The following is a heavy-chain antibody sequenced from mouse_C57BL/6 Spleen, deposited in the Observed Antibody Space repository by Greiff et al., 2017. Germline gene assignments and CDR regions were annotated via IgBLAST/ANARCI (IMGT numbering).Heavy chain of an antibody. Sequence: EVKLQESGPGMVKPSQSLSLTCTVTGYSITSGYDWNWIRHFPGNKLEWMGYISYSGTTNSNPSLKSRISITHDTAKNHFFLKLNSVTTEDTATYYCARGDYGSSYYAMDYWGQGTSVTVSS. V-gene: IGHV3-1*01. CDR1: GYSITSGYD. D-gene: IGHD1-1*01. CDR3: ARGDYGSSYYAMDY. CDR2: ISYSGTT. J-gene: IGHJ4*01.